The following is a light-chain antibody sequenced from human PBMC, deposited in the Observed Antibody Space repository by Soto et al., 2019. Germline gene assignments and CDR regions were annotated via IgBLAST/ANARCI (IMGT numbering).Light chain of an antibody. CDR1: QSVAKNY. CDR3: LQYTSEPLT. CDR2: GAS. J-gene: IGKJ4*01. Sequence: ETVLTQSPDTLSLSPGERATLSCRASQSVAKNYLAWYQHKPGQGPRLLISGASSRATGIPDRFSGSGSGTDFTLTISRLQPEHFAVYYCLQYTSEPLTFGGGTKVEI. V-gene: IGKV3-20*01.